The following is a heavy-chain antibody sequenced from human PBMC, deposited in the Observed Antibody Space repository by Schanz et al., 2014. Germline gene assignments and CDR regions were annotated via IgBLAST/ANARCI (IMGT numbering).Heavy chain of an antibody. CDR1: GFTFSSYS. J-gene: IGHJ4*02. CDR2: LWHDGSKK. V-gene: IGHV3-33*06. CDR3: AKSQGSSFDS. D-gene: IGHD6-13*01. Sequence: VQLVESGGGLVQPGGSLRLSCTASGFTFSSYSMNWVRQAPGKGLEWVAILWHDGSKKYYADSVKGRFTISSDNSKSTLYLQMSSLRAEDTAGYYCAKSQGSSFDSWGQGTLVTVSS.